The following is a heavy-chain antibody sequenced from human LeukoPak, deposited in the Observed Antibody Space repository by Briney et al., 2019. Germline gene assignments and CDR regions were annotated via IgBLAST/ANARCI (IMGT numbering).Heavy chain of an antibody. CDR2: IYPGDSDT. CDR1: GYSFTRYW. V-gene: IGHV5-51*01. CDR3: ARQSYDSSGYPQRAFDI. D-gene: IGHD3-22*01. J-gene: IGHJ3*02. Sequence: GESLKISCKGSGYSFTRYWIGWVRQMPGKGLEWMGIIYPGDSDTRYSPSFQGQVTISADKSISTAYLQWSSLKASDTAMYYCARQSYDSSGYPQRAFDIWGQGTMVTVSS.